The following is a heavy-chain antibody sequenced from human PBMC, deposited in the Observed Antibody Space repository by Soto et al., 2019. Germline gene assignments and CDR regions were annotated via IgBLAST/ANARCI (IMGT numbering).Heavy chain of an antibody. J-gene: IGHJ5*02. CDR2: IRAYNDNT. V-gene: IGHV1-18*01. Sequence: QVQLVQSGAEVKKPGASVKVSCKASGYTFTSYGISWVRQAPGQGLEWMGWIRAYNDNTNYAQKFEVRVTMTTDTSRSTAYMELRSLRSDDTAVYYCARDPVLVTAPGRNWFDPWGQGTLVTVSS. D-gene: IGHD6-13*01. CDR3: ARDPVLVTAPGRNWFDP. CDR1: GYTFTSYG.